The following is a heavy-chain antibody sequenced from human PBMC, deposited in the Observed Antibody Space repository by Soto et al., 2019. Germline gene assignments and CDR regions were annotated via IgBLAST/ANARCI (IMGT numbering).Heavy chain of an antibody. CDR1: GFTFRDYD. Sequence: GGSLRLSCAASGFTFRDYDMSWIRQAPGKGLEWVSSISSSGTTANYAGSVKGRFTISRDNSKSTLYLQMNSLRAEDTAVYYCARGFYFDYWGQGTLVTVSS. J-gene: IGHJ4*02. CDR2: ISSSGTTA. V-gene: IGHV3-11*01. CDR3: ARGFYFDY.